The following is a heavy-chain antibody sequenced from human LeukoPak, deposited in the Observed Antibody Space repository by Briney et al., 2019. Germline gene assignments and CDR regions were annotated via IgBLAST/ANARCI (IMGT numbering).Heavy chain of an antibody. V-gene: IGHV1-69*05. CDR1: GGTFISYA. CDR3: ARARDILTGYDQYYFDY. D-gene: IGHD3-9*01. Sequence: ASVKVSCKASGGTFISYAISWVRQAPGQGLEWMGGIIPIFGTANYAQKFQGRVTITTDESTSTAYMELSSLRSEDTAVYYCARARDILTGYDQYYFDYWGQGTLVTVSS. J-gene: IGHJ4*02. CDR2: IIPIFGTA.